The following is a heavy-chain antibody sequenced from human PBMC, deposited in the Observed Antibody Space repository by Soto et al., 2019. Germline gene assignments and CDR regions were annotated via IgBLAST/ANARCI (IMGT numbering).Heavy chain of an antibody. V-gene: IGHV2-5*02. J-gene: IGHJ5*02. CDR2: IYWDDDK. D-gene: IGHD3-3*01. Sequence: QITLKESGPTLVKPTQTLTLTCTFSGFSLSTSGVGVGWIRQPPGKALEWLALIYWDDDKRYSPSLKSRLTKXKDTSKNQVVLTMTNMDPVDTATYYCAHKRGYYDFWSGYAPWGQGTLVTVSS. CDR3: AHKRGYYDFWSGYAP. CDR1: GFSLSTSGVG.